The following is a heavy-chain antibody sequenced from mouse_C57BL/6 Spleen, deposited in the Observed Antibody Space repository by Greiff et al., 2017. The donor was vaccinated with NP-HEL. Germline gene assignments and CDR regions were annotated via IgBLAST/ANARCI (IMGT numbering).Heavy chain of an antibody. J-gene: IGHJ4*01. CDR2: IDPETGGT. D-gene: IGHD1-1*01. CDR3: TLRYYYGSSSYAMDY. Sequence: QVQLQQSGAELVRPGASVTLSCKASGYTFTDYEMHWVKQTPVHGLEWIGAIDPETGGTAYNQKFKGKAILTADKSSSTAYMELRSLTSEDSAVYYCTLRYYYGSSSYAMDYWGQGTSVTVSS. V-gene: IGHV1-15*01. CDR1: GYTFTDYE.